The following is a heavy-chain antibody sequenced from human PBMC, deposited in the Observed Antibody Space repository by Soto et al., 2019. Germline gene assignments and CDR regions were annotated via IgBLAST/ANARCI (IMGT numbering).Heavy chain of an antibody. J-gene: IGHJ4*02. CDR2: ISAHNGNT. V-gene: IGHV1-18*01. D-gene: IGHD1-1*01. CDR3: ARGRYGDY. Sequence: QVHLVQSGAEVKKSGASVKVSCKGSGYDFTTYGITWVRQAPGQGLELMAWISAHNGNTDYAQKLQGRVTVPRDTSTSTAYMERRSMRSDNTAVYYCARGRYGDYWGQGALVTVSS. CDR1: GYDFTTYG.